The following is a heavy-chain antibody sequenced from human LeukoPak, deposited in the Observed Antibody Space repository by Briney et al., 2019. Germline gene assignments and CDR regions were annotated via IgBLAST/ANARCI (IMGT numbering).Heavy chain of an antibody. Sequence: ASVKVSCKASGYTFTSYGFSWVRQAPGQGLEWIGWIRAYNGNTNYAHKLHVRVTITTDTSTSTAYMELKSLRSDDTAVYYCARVDIVATMAFDYCGQGTLVTVSS. CDR1: GYTFTSYG. CDR3: ARVDIVATMAFDY. V-gene: IGHV1-18*04. CDR2: IRAYNGNT. J-gene: IGHJ4*02. D-gene: IGHD5-12*01.